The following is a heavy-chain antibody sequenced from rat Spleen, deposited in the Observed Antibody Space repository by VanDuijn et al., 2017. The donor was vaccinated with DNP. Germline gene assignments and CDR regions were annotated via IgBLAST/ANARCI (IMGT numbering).Heavy chain of an antibody. J-gene: IGHJ2*01. D-gene: IGHD1-6*01. Sequence: EVQLVESGGDLVQPGGSLKLSCAASGFTFSDYYMAWVRQAPTKGLEWVAYISYDGGGTYYGDSVKGRFTISRDNAKSTLYLQMNSLRSEDMATYYCARHNDVYYGWDYWGQGVKVTVSS. CDR3: ARHNDVYYGWDY. CDR1: GFTFSDYY. CDR2: ISYDGGGT. V-gene: IGHV5-22*01.